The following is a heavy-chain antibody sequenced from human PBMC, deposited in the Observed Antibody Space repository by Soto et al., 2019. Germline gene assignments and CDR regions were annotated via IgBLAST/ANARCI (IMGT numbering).Heavy chain of an antibody. V-gene: IGHV1-69*01. D-gene: IGHD6-13*01. J-gene: IGHJ4*02. CDR1: EGTFNSYA. CDR3: ASVASRWYPYVFDF. CDR2: IIPYYNTL. Sequence: QAQVVQSGAEVRKPGSSVKLSCKASEGTFNSYAIAWVRQAPGQGLEWMGGIIPYYNTLNYAQKFQDRVTITAADSTNTVYMELSSLRSDDTAVYFCASVASRWYPYVFDFWAQGTRVTGSS.